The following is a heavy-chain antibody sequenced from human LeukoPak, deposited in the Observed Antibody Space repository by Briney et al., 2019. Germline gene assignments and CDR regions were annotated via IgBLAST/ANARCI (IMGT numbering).Heavy chain of an antibody. Sequence: PSEALSLTCTVSGGSISSYYWSWIRQPAGKGLEWIGRIYTSGSTNYNPSLKSRVTMSVDTSKNQFSLKLSSETAADTAVYYCATGVYCSSTSCPNYYYYMDVWGKGTTVTVSS. CDR1: GGSISSYY. V-gene: IGHV4-4*07. CDR3: ATGVYCSSTSCPNYYYYMDV. D-gene: IGHD2-2*01. J-gene: IGHJ6*03. CDR2: IYTSGST.